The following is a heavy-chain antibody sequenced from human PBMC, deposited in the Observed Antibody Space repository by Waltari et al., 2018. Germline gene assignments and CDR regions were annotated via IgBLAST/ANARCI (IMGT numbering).Heavy chain of an antibody. D-gene: IGHD3-3*01. Sequence: QVQLQESGPGLVKPSETLSLTCAVSGYSISSGYYWGWIRQPPGKGLEWLGSIYHSGSTYYNPSLKSRVTISVDTSKNQFSLKLSSVTAADTAVYYCARDHPIDYDFWGGYYPRLSDAFDIWGQGTMVTVSS. V-gene: IGHV4-38-2*02. CDR1: GYSISSGYY. CDR2: IYHSGST. CDR3: ARDHPIDYDFWGGYYPRLSDAFDI. J-gene: IGHJ3*02.